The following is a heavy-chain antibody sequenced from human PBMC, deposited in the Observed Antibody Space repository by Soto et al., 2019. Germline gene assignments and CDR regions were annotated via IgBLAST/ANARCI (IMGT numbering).Heavy chain of an antibody. J-gene: IGHJ4*02. CDR2: IWYDGSNK. Sequence: GGSLRLSCAASGFTFSSYGMHWVRQAPGKGLEWVAVIWYDGSNKYYADSVKGRFTISRDNSKNTLYLQMNSLRAEDTAVYYCARNLGYSYGPTPDYWGQGTLVTVPS. CDR1: GFTFSSYG. V-gene: IGHV3-33*01. D-gene: IGHD5-18*01. CDR3: ARNLGYSYGPTPDY.